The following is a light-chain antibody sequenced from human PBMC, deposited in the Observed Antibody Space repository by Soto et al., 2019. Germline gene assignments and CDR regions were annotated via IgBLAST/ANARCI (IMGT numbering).Light chain of an antibody. V-gene: IGKV3-11*01. CDR2: DAF. J-gene: IGKJ4*01. CDR3: QKYNSAPLT. Sequence: EIVLTQSPATLSLSPGERATLSCRASQNINSYLAWYQQKPGQAPRLLIYDAFNRATGIPARFSGSGSGTDFVLTISSLEPEDVATYYCQKYNSAPLTFGGGTKVDIK. CDR1: QNINSY.